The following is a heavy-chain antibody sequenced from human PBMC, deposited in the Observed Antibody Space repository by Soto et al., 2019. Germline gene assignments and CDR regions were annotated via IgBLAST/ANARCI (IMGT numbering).Heavy chain of an antibody. CDR1: GFTFSSYG. Sequence: QVQLVESGGGVVQPGRSLRLSCPASGFTFSSYGMHWVRQAPGKGLEWVGVIWYNGSDKKYADSVKGRFTISRDNSENTLYLQMNSLRAEDTAVYYCAKDYGDWTGLYYYGMDVWGQGTTVTVSS. CDR3: AKDYGDWTGLYYYGMDV. V-gene: IGHV3-33*06. CDR2: IWYNGSDK. D-gene: IGHD4-17*01. J-gene: IGHJ6*02.